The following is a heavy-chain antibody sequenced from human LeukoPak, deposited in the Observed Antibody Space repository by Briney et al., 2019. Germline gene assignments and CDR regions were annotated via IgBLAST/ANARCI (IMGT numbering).Heavy chain of an antibody. CDR2: IYYSGST. D-gene: IGHD4-23*01. J-gene: IGHJ4*02. V-gene: IGHV4-39*01. CDR3: ARRTTVVITLTDY. CDR1: GGSISSSSYY. Sequence: SETLSLTCTVSGGSISSSSYYWGWIRQPPGKGLEWIGSIYYSGSTYYNPSLKSRVTISVDTSKNQFSLKQSSVTAADTAVYYCARRTTVVITLTDYWGQGTLVTVSS.